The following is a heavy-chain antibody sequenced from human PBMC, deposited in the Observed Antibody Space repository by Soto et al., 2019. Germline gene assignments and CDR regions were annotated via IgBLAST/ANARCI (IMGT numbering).Heavy chain of an antibody. CDR3: ARGTGGFYSY. Sequence: GESLKISCNGSGHSFASYFIAWVRQMPGKGLEWMGVINPSDSDTRYSPSFQGQVTFSADKSISTAYLQWTSLKASDTAMYYCARGTGGFYSYWGQGTLVTVSS. CDR1: GHSFASYF. CDR2: INPSDSDT. V-gene: IGHV5-51*01. J-gene: IGHJ4*02. D-gene: IGHD3-22*01.